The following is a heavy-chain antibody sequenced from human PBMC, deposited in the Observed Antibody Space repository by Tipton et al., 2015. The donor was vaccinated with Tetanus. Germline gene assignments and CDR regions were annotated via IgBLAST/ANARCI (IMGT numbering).Heavy chain of an antibody. J-gene: IGHJ5*02. D-gene: IGHD6-19*01. V-gene: IGHV1-18*04. CDR3: ARTRVGQWLVPGEFGP. Sequence: QVQLVQSGAEVKKPGASVKVSCKASGYTFTSYGISWVRQAPGQGLEWMGWISAYNGNTNYAQKLQGRVTMTTDTSTSTAYMELRSRRSGDTAVYYCARTRVGQWLVPGEFGPWGQGTLVTVSS. CDR1: GYTFTSYG. CDR2: ISAYNGNT.